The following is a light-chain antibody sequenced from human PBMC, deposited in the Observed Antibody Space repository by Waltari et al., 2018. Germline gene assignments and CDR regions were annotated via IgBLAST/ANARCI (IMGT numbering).Light chain of an antibody. CDR1: ISNLGSHF. J-gene: IGLJ1*01. V-gene: IGLV1-47*01. Sequence: QSVLTQPPSASETPGQRVTISCSGSISNLGSHFLYWYQQVPGAAPRLLIYRNNQRPSGVPDRFSGSKFGTSASLAIDGLRSEDEAVYYCASWDDSHYVFGPGTKVTVL. CDR3: ASWDDSHYV. CDR2: RNN.